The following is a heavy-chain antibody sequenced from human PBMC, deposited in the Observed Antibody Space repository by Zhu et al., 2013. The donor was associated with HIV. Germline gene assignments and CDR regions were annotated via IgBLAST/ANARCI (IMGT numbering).Heavy chain of an antibody. CDR2: ISHSGNT. V-gene: IGHV4-38-2*01. CDR1: GYSISTGTY. D-gene: IGHD2-21*02. Sequence: QVQLQESGPGLVKPSETLSLICDVSGYSISTGTYWGWIRQPPGEGLQWIGSISHSGNTYYNPSLKSRVTISVDTSKNQFSLKLSSVTAADTAVYYCARGRSPYCGGDCYSGAYYFDYWGQGTLVTVSS. CDR3: ARGRSPYCGGDCYSGAYYFDY. J-gene: IGHJ4*02.